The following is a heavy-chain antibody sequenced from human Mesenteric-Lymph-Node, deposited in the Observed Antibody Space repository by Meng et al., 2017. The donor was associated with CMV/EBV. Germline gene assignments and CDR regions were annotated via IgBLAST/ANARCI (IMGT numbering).Heavy chain of an antibody. CDR2: ISGSADNT. J-gene: IGHJ5*02. Sequence: GRSLRLSCAASGFTVSSNYMSWVRQAPGKGLEWVSTISGSADNTYYADSVKGRFTIPRDNSKSTLYLQMNSLRPEDTAIYYCAKCRHSSMWYWLDPWGQGTLVTVSS. V-gene: IGHV3-23*01. CDR3: AKCRHSSMWYWLDP. D-gene: IGHD6-13*01. CDR1: GFTVSSNY.